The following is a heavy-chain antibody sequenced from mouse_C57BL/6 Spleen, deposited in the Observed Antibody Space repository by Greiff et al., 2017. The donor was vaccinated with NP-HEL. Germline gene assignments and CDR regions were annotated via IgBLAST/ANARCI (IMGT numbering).Heavy chain of an antibody. D-gene: IGHD4-1*01. CDR3: ARDELGRFAY. J-gene: IGHJ3*01. CDR2: INYDGSST. V-gene: IGHV5-16*01. CDR1: GFTFSDYY. Sequence: EVKVVESEGGLVQPGSSMKLSCTASGFTFSDYYMAWVRQVPEKGLEWVANINYDGSSTYYLDSLKSRFIISRDNAKNILYLQMSSLKSEDTATYYCARDELGRFAYWGQGTLVTVSA.